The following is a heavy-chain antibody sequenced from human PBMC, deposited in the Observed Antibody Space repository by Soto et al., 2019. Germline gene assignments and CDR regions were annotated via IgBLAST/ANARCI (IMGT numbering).Heavy chain of an antibody. CDR3: TKLNWNDVAFDI. Sequence: GGSLRLSCAASGFTFSNAWMSWVRQAPGKGLEWVGRIKSKTDGGTTDYAAPVKGRFTISRDDSKNTLYLQMNSLKTEDTAVYYCTKLNWNDVAFDIWGQGTMVTVSS. CDR2: IKSKTDGGTT. CDR1: GFTFSNAW. J-gene: IGHJ3*02. V-gene: IGHV3-15*01. D-gene: IGHD1-20*01.